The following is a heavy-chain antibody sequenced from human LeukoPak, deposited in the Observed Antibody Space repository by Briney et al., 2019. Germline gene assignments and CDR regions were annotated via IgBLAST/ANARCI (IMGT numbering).Heavy chain of an antibody. CDR3: ARARGGTYYFDY. J-gene: IGHJ4*02. CDR1: GGTFSSYA. V-gene: IGHV1-8*03. Sequence: GASVKVSCKASGGTFSSYAISWVRQAPGQGLEWMGWMNPNSGNTGYAQKFQGRVTITRNTSISTAYMELSSLRSEDTAVYYCARARGGTYYFDYWGQGTLVTVSS. CDR2: MNPNSGNT.